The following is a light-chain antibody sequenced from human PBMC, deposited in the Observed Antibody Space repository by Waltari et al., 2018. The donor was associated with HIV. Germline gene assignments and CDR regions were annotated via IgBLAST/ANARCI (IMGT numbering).Light chain of an antibody. J-gene: IGLJ2*01. Sequence: QSALTQPASVSGSPGQSITISCGGTSSDVGGYNYVAWYQQHPGKAPKLVIYNVSQRPSGFSARFSGSKSDNTASLTIAGLQAEDEADYFCSSFTTSTTLIFGGGTKLTV. CDR3: SSFTTSTTLI. CDR1: SSDVGGYNY. V-gene: IGLV2-14*03. CDR2: NVS.